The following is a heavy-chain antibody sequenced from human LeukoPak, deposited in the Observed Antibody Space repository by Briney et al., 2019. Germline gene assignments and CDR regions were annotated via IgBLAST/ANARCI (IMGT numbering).Heavy chain of an antibody. V-gene: IGHV3-23*01. Sequence: GGSLRLSCAASGFTFSSYAMSWVRQDPRKRLVWDAAICGSGGSTYYADSVKGPFTTSRDHSKNTLYLQMNSLRAEDTAVYYCAKDLRWMSPSRPSFVPWGEGTLVTVSS. D-gene: IGHD2-2*03. J-gene: IGHJ5*02. CDR1: GFTFSSYA. CDR2: ICGSGGST. CDR3: AKDLRWMSPSRPSFVP.